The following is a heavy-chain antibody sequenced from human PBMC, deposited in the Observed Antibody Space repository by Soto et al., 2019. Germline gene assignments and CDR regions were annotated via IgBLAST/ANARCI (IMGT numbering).Heavy chain of an antibody. CDR1: GYDFIGHG. V-gene: IGHV1-18*04. Sequence: QVQLVQSGGEEKKPGASVKVSCKASGYDFIGHGISWLRQARGQGLEWMGWINSYNGDTKYARKYQDRITLTKDKSTRTVYMELTSLRSDDTAVYYCARDQWLKVPAVVGDKFDSWGQGTLVTVSS. CDR2: INSYNGDT. J-gene: IGHJ5*01. CDR3: ARDQWLKVPAVVGDKFDS. D-gene: IGHD6-19*01.